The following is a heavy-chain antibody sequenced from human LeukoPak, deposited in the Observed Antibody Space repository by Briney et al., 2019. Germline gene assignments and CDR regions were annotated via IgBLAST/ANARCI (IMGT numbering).Heavy chain of an antibody. V-gene: IGHV1-69*02. CDR1: GGTFSSYT. J-gene: IGHJ4*02. Sequence: SVKVSCKASGGTFSSYTISWVRQAPGQGLEWMGRIIPILGIANYAQKFQGRVTMTRDTSTSTVYMELSSLRSEDTAVYFCARIDSTDYYTGYWGQGTLVTVSS. D-gene: IGHD3-22*01. CDR2: IIPILGIA. CDR3: ARIDSTDYYTGY.